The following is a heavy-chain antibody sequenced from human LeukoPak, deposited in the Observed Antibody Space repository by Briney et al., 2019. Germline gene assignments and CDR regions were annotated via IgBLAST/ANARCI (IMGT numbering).Heavy chain of an antibody. Sequence: GGSLRLSCAASGFTFSSYEMNWVRLAPGKGLEWVSSISSSSSYIYYADSVKGRFTISRDNAKNSLYLQMNSLRAEDTAVYYCAKIGVIGKWYFDLWGRGALVTVS. CDR2: ISSSSSYI. J-gene: IGHJ2*01. CDR3: AKIGVIGKWYFDL. CDR1: GFTFSSYE. D-gene: IGHD1-20*01. V-gene: IGHV3-21*01.